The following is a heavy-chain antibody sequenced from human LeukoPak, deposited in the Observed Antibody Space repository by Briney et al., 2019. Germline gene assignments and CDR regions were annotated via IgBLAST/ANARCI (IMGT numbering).Heavy chain of an antibody. Sequence: PSETLSPTCTVSGGSINSYYWSWIRQPPGKGLEWIGDIYYSGSTNYNPSLKSRVTISVDTSKNQFSLKVTSVTAADTAVYYCARGERPGPDYWGQGTLVTVSS. CDR1: GGSINSYY. D-gene: IGHD2-8*02. J-gene: IGHJ4*02. CDR3: ARGERPGPDY. V-gene: IGHV4-59*01. CDR2: IYYSGST.